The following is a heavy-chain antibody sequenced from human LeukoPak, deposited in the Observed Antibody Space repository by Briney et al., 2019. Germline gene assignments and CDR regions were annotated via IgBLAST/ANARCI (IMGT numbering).Heavy chain of an antibody. CDR1: GFTFSSYD. CDR2: IGTAGDT. D-gene: IGHD2-2*03. CDR3: ARGGHCSSTSCYPDLDY. J-gene: IGHJ4*02. V-gene: IGHV3-13*01. Sequence: GGSLRLSCAASGFTFSSYDMHWVRHATGKGLEWVSAIGTAGDTYYPGSVKGRFTISRENAKNSLYLQMNSLRAGDTAVYYCARGGHCSSTSCYPDLDYWGQGTLVTVSS.